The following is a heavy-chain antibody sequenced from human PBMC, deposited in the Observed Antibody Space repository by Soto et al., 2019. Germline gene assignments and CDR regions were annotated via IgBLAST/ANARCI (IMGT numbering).Heavy chain of an antibody. J-gene: IGHJ4*02. CDR2: MNLDTGGT. Sequence: QVQLVQSGAEVKKPGASVRVSCKASGYRFTNFCIHWVRQAPGQGLEWMGRMNLDTGGTTYAQKFQGRVTMTRDTSINTAYMEVTNLESDDTAIYYCARDGNFAFRGYSFGFDFWGQGTLVTVSS. V-gene: IGHV1-2*06. D-gene: IGHD5-18*01. CDR1: GYRFTNFC. CDR3: ARDGNFAFRGYSFGFDF.